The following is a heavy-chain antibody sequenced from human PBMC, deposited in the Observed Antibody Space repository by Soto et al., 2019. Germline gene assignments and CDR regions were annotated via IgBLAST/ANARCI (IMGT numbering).Heavy chain of an antibody. V-gene: IGHV4-39*01. Sequence: TLSLTCTVSGGSIRSSNYYWAWVRQPPGKGLEWIANVYYSGDTYFHPSLRSRLTVSVDTSKNQFSLKLSSLTAADTAMYYCSSLQVPGRFDYWGQGTLVTVSS. J-gene: IGHJ4*02. CDR2: VYYSGDT. CDR3: SSLQVPGRFDY. D-gene: IGHD2-15*01. CDR1: GGSIRSSNYY.